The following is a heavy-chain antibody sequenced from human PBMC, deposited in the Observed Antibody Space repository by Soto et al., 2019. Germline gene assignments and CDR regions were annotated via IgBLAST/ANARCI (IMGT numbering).Heavy chain of an antibody. D-gene: IGHD3-10*01. J-gene: IGHJ4*02. CDR2: ISHSWTT. CDR1: GDSISSADYF. CDR3: DGEPYHPMARNDF. Sequence: PSETLSLTCSVSGDSISSADYFWTWIRQSPGKGLEWMGYISHSWTTYYNPSLKGRLLISIENSKNQFSLRLTSVTAAVSAGYFCDGEPYHPMARNDFWGPGTLVTVSS. V-gene: IGHV4-30-4*01.